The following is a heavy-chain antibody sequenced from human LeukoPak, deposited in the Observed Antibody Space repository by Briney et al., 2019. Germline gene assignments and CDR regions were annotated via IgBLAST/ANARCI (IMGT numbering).Heavy chain of an antibody. CDR3: AREATWGQWYFDH. CDR2: IAADGGVK. V-gene: IGHV3-30*03. Sequence: PGGSLRLSCVTSTFTFNNHGMHWVRQAPGKGLEWVAVIAADGGVKHYTCSVKGRFVLTRDDSKNTVHLEMNNVKVEDTAVYYCAREATWGQWYFDHWGQGAPVIVSS. CDR1: TFTFNNHG. J-gene: IGHJ4*02. D-gene: IGHD6-19*01.